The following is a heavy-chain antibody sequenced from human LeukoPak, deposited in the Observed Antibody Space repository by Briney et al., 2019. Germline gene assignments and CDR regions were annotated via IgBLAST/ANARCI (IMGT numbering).Heavy chain of an antibody. CDR3: ARYLPGTLGIFDY. CDR2: FYTSGST. V-gene: IGHV4-4*07. J-gene: IGHJ4*02. D-gene: IGHD3-16*01. Sequence: SETLSLTCTVSGGSISSYYWSWIRQPAGKGPEWIGRFYTSGSTIYNPSLKSRVTMSVDTSKNQFSLKLTSVTAADTAVYFRARYLPGTLGIFDYWGQGTLVTVSS. CDR1: GGSISSYY.